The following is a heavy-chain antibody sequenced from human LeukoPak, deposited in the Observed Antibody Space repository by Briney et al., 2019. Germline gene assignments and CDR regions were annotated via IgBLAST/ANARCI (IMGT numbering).Heavy chain of an antibody. CDR2: IYNSGRT. CDR3: TRAGSGWSFDY. J-gene: IGHJ4*02. CDR1: GGSISSHY. D-gene: IGHD6-19*01. V-gene: IGHV4-59*11. Sequence: PSETLSLTCTVSGGSISSHYWSWIRQPPGKGLEWIGYIYNSGRTNYSPSLKSRVTMSIDTSKNQFSLRLRSVTAADTAVYYCTRAGSGWSFDYWGQGTLVTVSS.